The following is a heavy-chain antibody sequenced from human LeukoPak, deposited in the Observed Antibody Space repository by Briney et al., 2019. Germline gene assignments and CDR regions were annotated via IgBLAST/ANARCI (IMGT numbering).Heavy chain of an antibody. CDR3: ARLSITLAGEFFDY. J-gene: IGHJ4*02. CDR2: IRISSSYI. CDR1: GVSISSNS. D-gene: IGHD6-19*01. V-gene: IGHV3-21*01. Sequence: GGSLRLSCAASGVSISSNSMNWVRQAQPQGLEWVSFIRISSSYISYSDPLNGRFVISRANAKNSLYLQMNSLRAEDTAVYFCARLSITLAGEFFDYWGQGTPGTVSS.